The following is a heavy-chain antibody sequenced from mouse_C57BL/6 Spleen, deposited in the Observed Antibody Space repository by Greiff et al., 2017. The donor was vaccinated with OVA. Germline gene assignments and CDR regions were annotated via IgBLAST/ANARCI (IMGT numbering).Heavy chain of an antibody. V-gene: IGHV1-22*01. D-gene: IGHD1-1*01. CDR2: INPNNGGT. Sequence: VQLQQSGPELVKPGASVKMSCKASGYTFTDYNMHWVKQSHGKSLEWIGYINPNNGGTSYNQKFKGKATLTVNKSSNTAYMELRSLTSEDSAVYYCARSVYGSSYDYAMDYWGQGTSVTVSS. CDR3: ARSVYGSSYDYAMDY. CDR1: GYTFTDYN. J-gene: IGHJ4*01.